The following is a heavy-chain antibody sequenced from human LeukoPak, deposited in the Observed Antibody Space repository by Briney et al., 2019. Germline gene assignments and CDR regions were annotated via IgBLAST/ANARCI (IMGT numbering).Heavy chain of an antibody. CDR2: ISAYNGNT. CDR3: ARDRLLRYFDWLLYKANWFDP. D-gene: IGHD3-9*01. J-gene: IGHJ5*02. Sequence: ASVKVSCKASGYTFTSYGISWVRQAPGQGLEWMGWISAYNGNTNYAQKLQGRVTMTTDTSTSTAYMKLRSLRSDDTAVYYCARDRLLRYFDWLLYKANWFDPWGQGTLVTVSS. CDR1: GYTFTSYG. V-gene: IGHV1-18*01.